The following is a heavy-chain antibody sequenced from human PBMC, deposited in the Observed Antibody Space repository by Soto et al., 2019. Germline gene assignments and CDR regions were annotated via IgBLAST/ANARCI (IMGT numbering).Heavy chain of an antibody. Sequence: QEQLVESGGGVVQAGRSLRLSCAASGFTFNFFGMHWVRQAPGKGLECVAGISYDGSEKYYADSVKGRFTMSRDNSKNMVYLEMSSLRPEDTSVYYCAKERRYSFDAFDIWGHGTMVTVSS. V-gene: IGHV3-30*18. J-gene: IGHJ3*02. CDR2: ISYDGSEK. D-gene: IGHD5-12*01. CDR1: GFTFNFFG. CDR3: AKERRYSFDAFDI.